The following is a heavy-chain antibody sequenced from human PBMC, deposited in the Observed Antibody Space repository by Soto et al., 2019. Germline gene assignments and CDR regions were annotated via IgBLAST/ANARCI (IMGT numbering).Heavy chain of an antibody. CDR2: ISGSGGST. D-gene: IGHD6-19*01. V-gene: IGHV3-23*01. Sequence: PGGSLRLSCAASVFTFSSYAMSWVRQAPGKGLEWVSAISGSGGSTYYADAVKGRFTISRDNSKNTLYLQMNSLGAEDTAVYYCAKARTVGIAVAGTLYYCYGMDVWGKGTTVTVSS. J-gene: IGHJ6*04. CDR1: VFTFSSYA. CDR3: AKARTVGIAVAGTLYYCYGMDV.